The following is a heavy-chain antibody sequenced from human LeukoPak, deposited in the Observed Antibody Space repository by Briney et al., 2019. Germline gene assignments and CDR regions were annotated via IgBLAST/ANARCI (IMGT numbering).Heavy chain of an antibody. J-gene: IGHJ6*02. Sequence: AASVKVPCKASGGTFSSYAISWVRQAPGQGLEWMGGIIPIFGTANNAQKFQGRVTITADESTSTAYMELSSLRSEDTAVYYCARRYCSSISCYGQAYYYGMDVWGQGTTVTVSS. CDR2: IIPIFGTA. V-gene: IGHV1-69*01. D-gene: IGHD2-2*01. CDR3: ARRYCSSISCYGQAYYYGMDV. CDR1: GGTFSSYA.